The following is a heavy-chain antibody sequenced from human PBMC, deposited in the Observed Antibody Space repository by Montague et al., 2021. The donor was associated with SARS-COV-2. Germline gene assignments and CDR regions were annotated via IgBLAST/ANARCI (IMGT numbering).Heavy chain of an antibody. CDR1: GYSISSSNW. J-gene: IGHJ4*02. V-gene: IGHV4-28*01. CDR2: IYYRGST. Sequence: SETLSLTCAVSGYSISSSNWWGWIRQPPGKGLEWIGYIYYRGSTYYNPSLKSRVTMSVNTSRTQFSLKLSSVTAVDTAVYYCATGFSGYSSSWFDKPRLEVDHAGPEFDYWGQGTLVTVSS. CDR3: ATGFSGYSSSWFDKPRLEVDHAGPEFDY. D-gene: IGHD6-13*01.